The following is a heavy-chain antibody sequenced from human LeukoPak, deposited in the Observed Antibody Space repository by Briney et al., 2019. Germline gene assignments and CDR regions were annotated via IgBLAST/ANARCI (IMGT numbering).Heavy chain of an antibody. CDR3: ARASSKQLAGYLPDGFDI. J-gene: IGHJ3*02. V-gene: IGHV3-21*01. Sequence: GGSLRLSCAASGFTFSSYSMNWVRQAPGKGLEWVSSISSSGTYVYYADSVKGRFTISRDNAKNSLSLQMNSLRADDAAVSYCARASSKQLAGYLPDGFDIWGQGTMVTVSS. D-gene: IGHD3-9*01. CDR2: ISSSGTYV. CDR1: GFTFSSYS.